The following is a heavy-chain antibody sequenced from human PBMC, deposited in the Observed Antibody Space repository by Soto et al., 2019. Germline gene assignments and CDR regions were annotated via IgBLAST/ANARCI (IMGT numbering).Heavy chain of an antibody. CDR3: AGISCKGGSCYFDFDH. V-gene: IGHV1-46*02. CDR2: INPSGEHT. CDR1: GYSFKDHY. Sequence: GSVKVSCKASGYSFKDHYMHWVRQAPGRGLEWVGIINPSGEHTNYAQQFRGRVAMTRDTSTSTAYMELRSLRSEDTAVYFCAGISCKGGSCYFDFDHWGQGTLVTVSS. D-gene: IGHD2-15*01. J-gene: IGHJ4*02.